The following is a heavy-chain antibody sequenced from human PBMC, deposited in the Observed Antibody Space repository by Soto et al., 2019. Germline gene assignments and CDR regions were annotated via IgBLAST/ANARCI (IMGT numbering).Heavy chain of an antibody. D-gene: IGHD2-2*01. V-gene: IGHV2-5*02. CDR2: ISWDDDK. CDR1: GFSLSTRGVA. Sequence: QITLKESGPTLVKPTQTLTLTCTFSGFSLSTRGVAVGWIRQPPGKALEWLALISWDDDKRYSPSLKSRLTITMDTSKNQVVLTMTNMDPVDTATYYCAHTVSDCSTSSCQGHGSGGFCDWGQGTRVTVAS. CDR3: AHTVSDCSTSSCQGHGSGGFCD. J-gene: IGHJ4*02.